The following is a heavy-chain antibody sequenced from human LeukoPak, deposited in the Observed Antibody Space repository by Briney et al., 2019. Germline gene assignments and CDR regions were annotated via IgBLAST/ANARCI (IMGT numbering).Heavy chain of an antibody. CDR2: ISGSGGGT. V-gene: IGHV3-23*01. D-gene: IGHD3-22*01. J-gene: IGHJ4*02. CDR3: AKGGGNYYDSSGYYTPNSPFDY. CDR1: GFTFSSYA. Sequence: VGSLRLSCAASGFTFSSYAMSWVRQAPGKGLEWVSAISGSGGGTYYADSVKGRFTISRDNSKNTLYLQMNSLRAEDTAVYYCAKGGGNYYDSSGYYTPNSPFDYWGQGTLVTVPT.